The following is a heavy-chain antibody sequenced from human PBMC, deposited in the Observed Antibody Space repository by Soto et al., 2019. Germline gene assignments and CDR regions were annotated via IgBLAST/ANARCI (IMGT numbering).Heavy chain of an antibody. V-gene: IGHV3-7*01. Sequence: EVQLVESGGGLVQPGGSLRLSCVDSGFTFSSYWMSWVRQAPVKGLEWVGNIKQDGSEENYVDSLKGRFTISRDNAKNSMYLQINSLRAEDTAVYYCARIAATGRGLDVWGQGTTVVVSS. CDR1: GFTFSSYW. CDR3: ARIAATGRGLDV. CDR2: IKQDGSEE. D-gene: IGHD6-13*01. J-gene: IGHJ6*02.